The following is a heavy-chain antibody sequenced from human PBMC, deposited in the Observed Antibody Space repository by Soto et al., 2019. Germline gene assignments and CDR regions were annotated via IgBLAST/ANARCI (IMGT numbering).Heavy chain of an antibody. V-gene: IGHV3-48*03. CDR2: ISSSGTI. CDR3: TKEKSVMYSGYDAFDV. J-gene: IGHJ3*01. D-gene: IGHD5-12*01. CDR1: GFTFSSYE. Sequence: LRLSCAASGFTFSSYEMDWVRQAPGKGLEWVAYISSSGTILYGDSVKGRFTISRDNTDNSLYLQMNSLTAEDTAVYYCTKEKSVMYSGYDAFDVWGRGTMVTVSS.